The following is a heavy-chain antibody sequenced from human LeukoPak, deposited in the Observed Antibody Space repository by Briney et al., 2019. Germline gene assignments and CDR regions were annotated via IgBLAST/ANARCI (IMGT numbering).Heavy chain of an antibody. D-gene: IGHD3-3*01. CDR1: GGTFSSYA. J-gene: IGHJ3*02. CDR2: IIPILGIA. V-gene: IGHV1-69*04. Sequence: ASVKVSCKASGGTFSSYAISWVRQAPGQGLEWMGRIIPILGIANYAQKFQERVTITRDMSTSTAYMELSSLRSEDTAVYYCAADTITIFGVVTNAFDIWGQGTMVTVSS. CDR3: AADTITIFGVVTNAFDI.